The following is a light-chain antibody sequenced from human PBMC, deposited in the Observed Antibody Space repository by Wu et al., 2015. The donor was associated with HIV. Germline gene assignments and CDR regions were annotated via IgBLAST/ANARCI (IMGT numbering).Light chain of an antibody. CDR2: GAS. V-gene: IGKV3-15*01. Sequence: EIVMTQSPAVLSVSPGERATLSCRASQSVSTNLAWYQQKPGQAPRLLIYGASIRATDIPDRFSGSGSGTEFTLTISSLQSEDFAVYYCQQYNNWPPWTFGQGPRWKP. CDR1: QSVSTN. J-gene: IGKJ1*01. CDR3: QQYNNWPPWT.